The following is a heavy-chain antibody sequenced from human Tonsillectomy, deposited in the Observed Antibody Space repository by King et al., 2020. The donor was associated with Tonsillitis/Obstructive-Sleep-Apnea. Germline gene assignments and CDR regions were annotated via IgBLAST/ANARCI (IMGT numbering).Heavy chain of an antibody. J-gene: IGHJ5*02. CDR2: IIPIFGTA. D-gene: IGHD2-2*01. CDR1: VGTFSSYA. CDR3: ARVPRDIVVVPAAGGWFDP. Sequence: QLVQSGAEVKKPGSSVKVSCKASVGTFSSYAISWVRQAPGQGLEWMGGIIPIFGTANYAQKVQGRVTITADESTSTAYMELSSLRSEDTAVYYCARVPRDIVVVPAAGGWFDPWGQGTLVTVSS. V-gene: IGHV1-69*01.